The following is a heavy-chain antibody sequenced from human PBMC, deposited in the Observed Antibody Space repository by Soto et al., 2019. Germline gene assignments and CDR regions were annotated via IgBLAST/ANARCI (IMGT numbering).Heavy chain of an antibody. CDR3: ARDSFGSWEDFDY. Sequence: EVQLVESGGGLVQPGGSLRLSCAASGFTFSRYEMNWVRQAPGKGLEWVSYISSSGSTIYYADSVKGRFTISRDNAKNALYLQMNSLRAEDTAVYYCARDSFGSWEDFDYWGQGTLVTVSS. CDR2: ISSSGSTI. V-gene: IGHV3-48*03. D-gene: IGHD6-13*01. J-gene: IGHJ4*02. CDR1: GFTFSRYE.